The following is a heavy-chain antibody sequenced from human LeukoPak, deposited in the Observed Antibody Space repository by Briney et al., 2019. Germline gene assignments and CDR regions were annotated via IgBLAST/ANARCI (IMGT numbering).Heavy chain of an antibody. Sequence: GGSLGLSCAASGFTFSSYWMHWVRQAPGKGLVWVSHINTDGSSTSYADSVKGRFTISRDNAKNTLYLQMNSLRAEDTAVYYCAREATGFDYWGQGTLVTVSS. J-gene: IGHJ4*02. D-gene: IGHD1-1*01. CDR3: AREATGFDY. CDR2: INTDGSST. V-gene: IGHV3-74*01. CDR1: GFTFSSYW.